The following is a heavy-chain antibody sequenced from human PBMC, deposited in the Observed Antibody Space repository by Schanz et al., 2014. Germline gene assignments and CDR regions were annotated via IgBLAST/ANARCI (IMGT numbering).Heavy chain of an antibody. CDR2: ISSSSSYT. Sequence: VQLVESGGGLVKPGESLRLSCAASGLTFSDYYMSWIRQAPGKGLEWVSYISSSSSYTNYADSVKGRFTISRDNSENTLYLQMNSLRAEDTAVYYCAKQHGVIQQVSDYWGQGTLVTVSS. CDR3: AKQHGVIQQVSDY. V-gene: IGHV3-11*05. J-gene: IGHJ4*02. CDR1: GLTFSDYY. D-gene: IGHD3-22*01.